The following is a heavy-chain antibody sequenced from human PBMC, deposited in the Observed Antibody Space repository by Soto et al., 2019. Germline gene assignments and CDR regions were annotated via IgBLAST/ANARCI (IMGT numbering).Heavy chain of an antibody. CDR1: ADSISSFY. V-gene: IGHV4-59*01. CDR2: IFHTGST. D-gene: IGHD2-15*01. J-gene: IGHJ3*02. CDR3: AAEDCRDGTCSGAVDI. Sequence: QVQLQESGPGLVNSSESLSLSCTVSADSISSFYWIWIRQPPGATFEFLGSIFHTGSTNYHPSLRSRPTMSFDTSKNQFSLGLTSLTPTDTAIYYCAAEDCRDGTCSGAVDIWGRGTMVTVSS.